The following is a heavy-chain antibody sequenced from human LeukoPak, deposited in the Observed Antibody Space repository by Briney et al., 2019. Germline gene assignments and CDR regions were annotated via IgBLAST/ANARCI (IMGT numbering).Heavy chain of an antibody. J-gene: IGHJ4*02. CDR3: ARAYYYGSGSYYEEGY. Sequence: GGSLRLSCAASGFTFSSYWMSWVRQAPGKGLEWVANIKQDGSEKYYVDSVKGRFTISRDNAKNSLYLQMNSLRAEDTAVYYCARAYYYGSGSYYEEGYWGQGTLVTVSS. D-gene: IGHD3-10*01. CDR2: IKQDGSEK. CDR1: GFTFSSYW. V-gene: IGHV3-7*01.